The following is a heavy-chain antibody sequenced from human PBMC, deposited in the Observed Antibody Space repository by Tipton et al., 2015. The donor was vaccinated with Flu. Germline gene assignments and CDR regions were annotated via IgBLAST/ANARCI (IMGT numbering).Heavy chain of an antibody. J-gene: IGHJ3*02. CDR1: GGSISSYY. D-gene: IGHD3-3*01. CDR3: ARQFTIFGVVPGAFDI. Sequence: TLSLTCTVSGGSISSYYWSWIRQPPGKGLEWIGYIYYSGSTNYNPSLKSRVTISVDTSKNQFSLKLSSVTAADTAVYYCARQFTIFGVVPGAFDIWGQGTMVTVSS. V-gene: IGHV4-59*01. CDR2: IYYSGST.